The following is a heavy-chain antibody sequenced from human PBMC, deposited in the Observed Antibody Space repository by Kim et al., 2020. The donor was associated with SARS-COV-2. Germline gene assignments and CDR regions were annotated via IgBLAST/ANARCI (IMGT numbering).Heavy chain of an antibody. CDR1: GGSISSSNW. CDR3: ARLTDIVVVPAAMLRSFYFDY. V-gene: IGHV4-4*02. Sequence: SETLSLTCAVSGGSISSSNWWSWVRQPPGKGLEWIGEIYHSGSTNYNPSLKSRFTISVDKSKNQFSLKLSSVTAADTAVYYCARLTDIVVVPAAMLRSFYFDYWGQGALVTVSS. D-gene: IGHD2-2*01. J-gene: IGHJ4*02. CDR2: IYHSGST.